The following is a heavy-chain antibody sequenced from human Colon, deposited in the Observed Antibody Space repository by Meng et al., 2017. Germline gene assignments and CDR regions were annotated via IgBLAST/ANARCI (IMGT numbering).Heavy chain of an antibody. V-gene: IGHV3-11*01. CDR3: ARNLVPDH. D-gene: IGHD3-10*01. CDR1: GFIFGDYY. CDR2: ISSHGTTI. J-gene: IGHJ4*02. Sequence: QGKVVESGGGLVKPGGSLRLSCEASGFIFGDYYMTWIRQAPGKGLEWIAYISSHGTTIHYADSVKGRFTISRDNANNSVSLQMDSLRAEDTAVYYCARNLVPDHWGQGTLVTVSS.